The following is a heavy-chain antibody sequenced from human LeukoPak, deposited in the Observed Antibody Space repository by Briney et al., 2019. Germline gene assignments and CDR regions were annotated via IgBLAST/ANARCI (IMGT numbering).Heavy chain of an antibody. CDR2: ISSSSDYT. CDR1: GFTFSDYH. J-gene: IGHJ4*02. Sequence: PGGSLRLSCAASGFTFSDYHLSWIRQAPGKGLEWVSYISSSSDYTNYADSVKGRFTISRDNAKNSLYLQMNSLSAEDTAVYYCARDRDFDYWGQGTLVTVSS. V-gene: IGHV3-11*06. CDR3: ARDRDFDY.